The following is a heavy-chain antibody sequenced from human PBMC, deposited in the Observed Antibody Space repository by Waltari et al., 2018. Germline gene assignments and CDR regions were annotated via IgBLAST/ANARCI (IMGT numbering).Heavy chain of an antibody. CDR1: GYTFTGYY. CDR3: ARAGIAAAGYYYYGMDV. CDR2: INPNSGGT. V-gene: IGHV1-2*04. D-gene: IGHD6-13*01. J-gene: IGHJ6*02. Sequence: QVQLVQSGAEVKKPGASVKVSCKASGYTFTGYYLHWVRQAPGQGLEWMGCINPNSGGTNYAQKFQGWVTMTRDTSISTAYMELSRLRFDDTAVYYCARAGIAAAGYYYYGMDVWGQGTTVTVSS.